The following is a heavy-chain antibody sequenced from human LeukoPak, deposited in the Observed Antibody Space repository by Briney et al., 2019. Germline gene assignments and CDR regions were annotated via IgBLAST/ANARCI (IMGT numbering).Heavy chain of an antibody. V-gene: IGHV1-8*01. D-gene: IGHD2-2*02. CDR1: GYTFTSYD. Sequence: GASVKVSCKASGYTFTSYDINWVRQATGQGLEWMGWMNPNSGNTGYAQKFQGRVTMTRNTSISTAYMELSSLRSEDTAVYYCARDPYCSSTSCYKWFDPWGQGTLVTVSS. CDR2: MNPNSGNT. CDR3: ARDPYCSSTSCYKWFDP. J-gene: IGHJ5*02.